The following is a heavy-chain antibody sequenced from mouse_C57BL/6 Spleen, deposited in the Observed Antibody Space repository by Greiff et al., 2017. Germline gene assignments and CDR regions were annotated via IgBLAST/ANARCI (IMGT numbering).Heavy chain of an antibody. V-gene: IGHV5-4*03. D-gene: IGHD1-1*01. Sequence: EVKLMESGGGLVKPGGSLKLSCAASGFTFSSYAMSWVRQTPEKRLEWVATISDGGSYTYYPDNVKGRFTISRDNAKNNLYLQMSHLKSEDTARYYCARGFTTVGYFDVWGTGTTVTVSS. CDR2: ISDGGSYT. CDR3: ARGFTTVGYFDV. J-gene: IGHJ1*03. CDR1: GFTFSSYA.